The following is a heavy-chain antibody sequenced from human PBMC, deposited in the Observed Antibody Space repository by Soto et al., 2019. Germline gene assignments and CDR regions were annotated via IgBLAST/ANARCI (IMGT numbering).Heavy chain of an antibody. CDR2: IIPIFGTA. V-gene: IGHV1-69*12. CDR3: ARDLRYCSGGSCYSGNWFDP. Sequence: QVQLVQSGAEVKKPGSSVKVSCKASGGTFSSYAISWVRQAPGQGLEWMGGIIPIFGTANYAQKFQGRVTITADESTSTAYMELSSLRSEGTAVYYCARDLRYCSGGSCYSGNWFDPWGQGTLVTVSS. CDR1: GGTFSSYA. D-gene: IGHD2-15*01. J-gene: IGHJ5*02.